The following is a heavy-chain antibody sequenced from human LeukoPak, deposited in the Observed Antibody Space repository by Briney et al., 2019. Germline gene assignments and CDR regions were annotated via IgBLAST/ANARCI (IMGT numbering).Heavy chain of an antibody. CDR2: IYFGGDT. V-gene: IGHV4-39*07. Sequence: TPSETLSLTCTVSGGYVSSSGYYWAWIRQPPGKGLEWIGNIYFGGDTNYNPSLKSRVTISVDPSKNQFSLRLTSVTAADTAMYYCAKDSGSYLNFHHWGQGTLVTVSS. J-gene: IGHJ4*02. D-gene: IGHD1-26*01. CDR3: AKDSGSYLNFHH. CDR1: GGYVSSSGYY.